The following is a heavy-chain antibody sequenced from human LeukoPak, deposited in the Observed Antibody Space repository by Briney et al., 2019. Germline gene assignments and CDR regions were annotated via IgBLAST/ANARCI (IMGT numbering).Heavy chain of an antibody. CDR2: IYTSGST. CDR3: AREKGLSTVTYDKAFDI. Sequence: SETLSLTCTVSGGSISSYYWSWIRQPAGKGLEWIGRIYTSGSTNYNPSLKSRVTMSVDTSKNQFSLKLSSVTAADTAVHYCAREKGLSTVTYDKAFDIWGQGTMVTVSS. V-gene: IGHV4-4*07. CDR1: GGSISSYY. J-gene: IGHJ3*02. D-gene: IGHD4-17*01.